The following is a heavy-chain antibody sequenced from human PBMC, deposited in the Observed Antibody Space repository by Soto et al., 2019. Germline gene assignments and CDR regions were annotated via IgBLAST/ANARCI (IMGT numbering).Heavy chain of an antibody. V-gene: IGHV3-33*01. J-gene: IGHJ6*02. Sequence: GGSLRLSCAASGFTFSSYGMHWVRQAPGKGLEWVAVIWYDGSNKYYADSVKGRFTISRDNSKNTLYLQMNSLRAEDTAVYYCARDRDYDSSGYYSYYYYYGMDVWGQGTTVTVSS. CDR2: IWYDGSNK. CDR1: GFTFSSYG. D-gene: IGHD3-22*01. CDR3: ARDRDYDSSGYYSYYYYYGMDV.